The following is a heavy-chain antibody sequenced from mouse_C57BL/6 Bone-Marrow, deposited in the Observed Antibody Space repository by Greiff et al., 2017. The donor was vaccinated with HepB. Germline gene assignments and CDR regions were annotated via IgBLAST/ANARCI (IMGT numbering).Heavy chain of an antibody. D-gene: IGHD1-3*01. CDR3: ASGAHYYFDY. CDR1: GYTFTSYW. J-gene: IGHJ2*01. Sequence: QVQLKQPGAELVRPGSSVKLSCKASGYTFTSYWMHWVKQRPIQGLEWIGNIGPSDSETHYNQKFKDKATLTVDKSSSTAYMQLSSLTSEDSAVYYCASGAHYYFDYWGQGTTLTVSS. CDR2: IGPSDSET. V-gene: IGHV1-52*01.